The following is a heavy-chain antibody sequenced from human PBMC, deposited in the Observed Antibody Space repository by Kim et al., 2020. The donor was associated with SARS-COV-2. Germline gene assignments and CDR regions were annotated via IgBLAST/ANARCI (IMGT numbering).Heavy chain of an antibody. CDR3: ASGSNTPVGWIVGAFV. D-gene: IGHD1-26*01. J-gene: IGHJ3*02. CDR2: IYTGDTDT. Sequence: GGSLRLSCKGSGYTFTSYCMGWVRQAPGKGLEWVANIYTGDTDTRYGESLQGQVTISTDNSISTAYLQRSSLKAADTAMYYCASGSNTPVGWIVGAFV. V-gene: IGHV5-51*01. CDR1: GYTFTSYC.